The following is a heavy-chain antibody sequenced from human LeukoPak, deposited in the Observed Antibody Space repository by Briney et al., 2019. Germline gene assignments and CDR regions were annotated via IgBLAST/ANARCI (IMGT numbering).Heavy chain of an antibody. V-gene: IGHV3-30*18. CDR1: GFTFSSYG. Sequence: GRSLRLSCAASGFTFSSYGMHWVRQAPGKGLEWVAVISYDGSNKYYADSVKGRFTISRDNSKNTLYLQMNSLRAEDTAVYYCAKVIARAVAGYGMDVWGQGTTVTVSS. CDR3: AKVIARAVAGYGMDV. D-gene: IGHD6-19*01. CDR2: ISYDGSNK. J-gene: IGHJ6*02.